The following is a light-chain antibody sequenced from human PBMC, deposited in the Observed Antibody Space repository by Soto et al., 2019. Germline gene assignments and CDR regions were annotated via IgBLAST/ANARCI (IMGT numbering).Light chain of an antibody. J-gene: IGKJ2*01. CDR1: QSIDNW. CDR3: QHKGA. Sequence: DIPMTQSPSTLSASVGDRVTITCRASQSIDNWVAWYQQKPGKAPKLLIYKASSLESGVPSRFSGSGSGTEFTLTISGLQADDFATYYCQHKGAFGRGTKLEIK. V-gene: IGKV1-5*03. CDR2: KAS.